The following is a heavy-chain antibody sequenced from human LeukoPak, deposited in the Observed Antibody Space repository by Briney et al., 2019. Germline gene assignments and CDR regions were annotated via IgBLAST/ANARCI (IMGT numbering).Heavy chain of an antibody. CDR3: ARNSYYDNSGEGAFDI. V-gene: IGHV4-30-2*01. D-gene: IGHD3-22*01. CDR2: IYQSGSA. Sequence: SETLSLTCGVSGASVSSIGYSWSWIRQPPGRGLEWIGFIYQSGSASYNPSLQSRVTITIDKSKNQFSLNLSSVTAADTAVYYCARNSYYDNSGEGAFDIWGQGTMVTVSS. CDR1: GASVSSIGYS. J-gene: IGHJ3*02.